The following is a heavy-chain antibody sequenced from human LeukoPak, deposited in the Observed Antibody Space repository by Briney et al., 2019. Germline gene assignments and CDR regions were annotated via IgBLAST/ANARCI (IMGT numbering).Heavy chain of an antibody. V-gene: IGHV4-34*01. J-gene: IGHJ4*02. CDR1: GGSFSGYY. CDR3: ARGQLLWFGEFYFDY. D-gene: IGHD3-10*01. Sequence: SETLSLTCAVYGGSFSGYYWSWIRQPPGKGLEWIGEINHSGSTNYNPSLKSRVTISVDTSKNQFSLKLSSVTAADTAVYYCARGQLLWFGEFYFDYWGQGTLVTVSS. CDR2: INHSGST.